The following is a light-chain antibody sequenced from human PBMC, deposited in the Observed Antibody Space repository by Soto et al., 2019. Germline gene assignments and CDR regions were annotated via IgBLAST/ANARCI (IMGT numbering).Light chain of an antibody. Sequence: DIQMNQSPSTLSAYVGDRVTITCRASQSISNRLAWYQQRPGKAPKYLIYDASTLDSGAPSRFSGSGSGTEFTLSISSLQPDDFATYYCQQYNIYPWTFGQGSNVDIK. CDR2: DAS. CDR1: QSISNR. V-gene: IGKV1-5*01. J-gene: IGKJ1*01. CDR3: QQYNIYPWT.